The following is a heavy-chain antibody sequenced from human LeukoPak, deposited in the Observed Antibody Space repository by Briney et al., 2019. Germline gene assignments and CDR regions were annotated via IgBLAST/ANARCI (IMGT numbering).Heavy chain of an antibody. V-gene: IGHV3-21*01. CDR3: ARGQSYNWNDLAFDI. Sequence: GGSLRLSCAASGFTFSSYSMNWVRQAPGKGLEWVSSISSSSSYIYYADSVKGRFTISRDNAKNSLYLQMNSLRAEDTAVYYCARGQSYNWNDLAFDIWGQGTMVTVSS. CDR2: ISSSSSYI. CDR1: GFTFSSYS. J-gene: IGHJ3*02. D-gene: IGHD1-1*01.